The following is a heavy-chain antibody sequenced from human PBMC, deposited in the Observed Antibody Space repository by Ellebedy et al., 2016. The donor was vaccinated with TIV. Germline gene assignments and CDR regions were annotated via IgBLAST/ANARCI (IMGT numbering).Heavy chain of an antibody. J-gene: IGHJ4*02. Sequence: GESPKISCAASEFAFETDWMTWVRPAPGKGLEWVANINQDGSDKSYVDSVKGRFSISRDNAKNSLYLQMNSLRAEDTAVYYCARGGATSSRYWRNWGQGALVTVSS. CDR3: ARGGATSSRYWRN. CDR1: EFAFETDW. D-gene: IGHD2-2*01. V-gene: IGHV3-7*01. CDR2: INQDGSDK.